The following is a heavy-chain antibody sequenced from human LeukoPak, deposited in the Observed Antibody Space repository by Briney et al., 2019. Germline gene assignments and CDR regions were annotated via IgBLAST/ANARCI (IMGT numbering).Heavy chain of an antibody. V-gene: IGHV3-33*06. J-gene: IGHJ6*03. Sequence: GRSLRLSCAASGFAFSDYGLHWVRQAPGKGLEWVALIWHDGSNKYYADSVMGRFTISRDNSKNTLYLQMNSLRAEDTAMYYCAKDGDAYIEFYYYYMDVWGKGTTVTVSS. CDR1: GFAFSDYG. CDR3: AKDGDAYIEFYYYYMDV. CDR2: IWHDGSNK. D-gene: IGHD5-24*01.